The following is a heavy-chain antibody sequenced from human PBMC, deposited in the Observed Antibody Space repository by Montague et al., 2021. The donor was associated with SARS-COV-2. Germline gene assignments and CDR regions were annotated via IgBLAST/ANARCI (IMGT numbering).Heavy chain of an antibody. D-gene: IGHD2-21*02. J-gene: IGHJ4*02. CDR3: ARGRVTRAGFDY. CDR2: NYLHGNA. V-gene: IGHV4-38-2*02. CDR1: GCFIGAGNC. Sequence: SETLSLTCSVPGCFIGAGNCRAWIRKSPGKGLGWIGSNYLHGNAYYNPSLNSRVTISLDTSNNQFSLRLTSVTTSDTAVYYCARGRVTRAGFDYWGQGIRAIVSS.